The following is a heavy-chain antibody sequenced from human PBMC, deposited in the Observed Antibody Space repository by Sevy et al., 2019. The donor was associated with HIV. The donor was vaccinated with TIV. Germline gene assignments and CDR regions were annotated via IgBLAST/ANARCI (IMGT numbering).Heavy chain of an antibody. CDR2: IRSKANSYAT. CDR3: KTGTNTYYYGMDV. V-gene: IGHV3-73*01. CDR1: GFTFSGSA. J-gene: IGHJ6*02. Sequence: GGSLRLSCAASGFTFSGSAMHWVRQASGKGLEWVGRIRSKANSYATAYAASVKGRFTISRDDSKNTAYLQMNSLKTEDTAVYYCKTGTNTYYYGMDVWGPGTTVTVSS. D-gene: IGHD1-7*01.